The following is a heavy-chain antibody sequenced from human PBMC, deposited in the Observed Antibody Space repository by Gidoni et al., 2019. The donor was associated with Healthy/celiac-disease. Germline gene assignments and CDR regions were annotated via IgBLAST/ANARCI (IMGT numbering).Heavy chain of an antibody. D-gene: IGHD6-13*01. V-gene: IGHV4-59*08. CDR2: IYYSGST. Sequence: QVQLQESGPGLVKPSETLSLTCTVSGGSISSYYWSWIRQPPGKGLEWIGYIYYSGSTNYNPSLKSRVTISVDTSKNQFSLKLSSVTAADTAVYYCARQFSSSGDAFDIWGQGTMVTVSS. CDR1: GGSISSYY. CDR3: ARQFSSSGDAFDI. J-gene: IGHJ3*02.